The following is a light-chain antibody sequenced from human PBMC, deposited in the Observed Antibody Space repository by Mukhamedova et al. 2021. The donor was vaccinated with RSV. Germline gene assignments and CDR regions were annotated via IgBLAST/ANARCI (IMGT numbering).Light chain of an antibody. Sequence: TVNTHLAWYQQKPGQVPRLLIYDVYNRATGIPARFSGSGSGTDFILTISGLGPEDSAVYYCHQRSTWPLTFGGGTKGEIK. J-gene: IGKJ4*01. CDR2: DVY. CDR3: HQRSTWPLT. V-gene: IGKV3-11*01. CDR1: TVNTH.